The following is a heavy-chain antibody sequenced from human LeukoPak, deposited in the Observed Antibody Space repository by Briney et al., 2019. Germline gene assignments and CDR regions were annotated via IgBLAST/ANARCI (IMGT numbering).Heavy chain of an antibody. CDR3: ARDYGSGSYSCAFDI. J-gene: IGHJ3*02. CDR1: GGTFSSYT. CDR2: IIPIFGTA. V-gene: IGHV1-69*05. D-gene: IGHD3-10*01. Sequence: SVKVSCKASGGTFSSYTISWVRQAPGQGLEWMGGIIPIFGTANYAQKVQGRVTITTDESTSIAYMELSSLRSEDTAVYYCARDYGSGSYSCAFDIWGQGTMVTVSS.